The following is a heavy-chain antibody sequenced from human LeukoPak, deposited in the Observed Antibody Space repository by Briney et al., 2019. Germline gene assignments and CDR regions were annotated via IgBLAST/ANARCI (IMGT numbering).Heavy chain of an antibody. CDR1: GFTFDDYG. Sequence: GGSLRLSCAASGFTFDDYGMSWVRQAPAKGVEWGSGINWNGGSTDYADSVKGRFTISRDNAKNSLYLQVNSLRAEDTALYYCARDRGYDFWSGYYGYFDYWGQGTLVTVSS. J-gene: IGHJ4*02. CDR3: ARDRGYDFWSGYYGYFDY. CDR2: INWNGGST. D-gene: IGHD3-3*01. V-gene: IGHV3-20*04.